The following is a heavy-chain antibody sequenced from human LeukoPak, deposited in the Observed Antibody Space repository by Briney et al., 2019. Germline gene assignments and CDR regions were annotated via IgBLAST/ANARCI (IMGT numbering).Heavy chain of an antibody. V-gene: IGHV3-30*02. CDR1: GFTFSSYG. CDR3: AKERPSGSCPFDY. J-gene: IGHJ4*02. D-gene: IGHD2-15*01. CDR2: IRYDGTEK. Sequence: PGGSLRLSCAASGFTFSSYGMHWVRQAPGKGLEWVAFIRYDGTEKYYGDSVKGRFTISRDNSKNTLYLQMNSLRAEDTAVYYCAKERPSGSCPFDYWGQGTLVTVSS.